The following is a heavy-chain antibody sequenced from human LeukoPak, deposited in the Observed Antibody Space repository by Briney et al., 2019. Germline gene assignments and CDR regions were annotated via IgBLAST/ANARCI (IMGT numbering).Heavy chain of an antibody. D-gene: IGHD6-13*01. CDR2: IYPDDSDT. J-gene: IGHJ4*02. CDR1: EYSFPNYC. CDR3: AIGRGGQQLGDY. V-gene: IGHV5-51*01. Sequence: GESLKISCKHSEYSFPNYCVGWVRQMPGKGLEWMGIIYPDDSDTRYSPSFQGQVTISADKSISTAYLQWSSLKASDTAMYYCAIGRGGQQLGDYWGQGTLVTVSS.